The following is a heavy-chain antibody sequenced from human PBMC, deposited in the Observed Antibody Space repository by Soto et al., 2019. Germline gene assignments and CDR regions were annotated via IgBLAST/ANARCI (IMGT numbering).Heavy chain of an antibody. Sequence: PGGSLRLSCAASGFSFSDYSMSWVRQAPGKGLEWVSDIRGSGGSTYYADSVKGRFTISRDNSKNTLYLQMNSLRAEDTAVYYCANSIVVPAPFDYWGQGTLVTVSS. V-gene: IGHV3-23*01. J-gene: IGHJ4*02. CDR1: GFSFSDYS. CDR3: ANSIVVPAPFDY. D-gene: IGHD2-2*01. CDR2: IRGSGGST.